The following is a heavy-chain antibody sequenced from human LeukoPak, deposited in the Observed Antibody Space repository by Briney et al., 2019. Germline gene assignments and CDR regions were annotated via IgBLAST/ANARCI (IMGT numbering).Heavy chain of an antibody. CDR1: DYPINSGYF. D-gene: IGHD3-16*02. J-gene: IGHJ4*02. Sequence: PSETLSLTCSVTDYPINSGYFWGWIRQPPQKGLEWIATISRSGSTYFNPSLKSRVIVSIDASKNQFSLNLTSVTAADTAVYYCAREHCAGGYCYFLDYWGQGTLVTVSS. CDR3: AREHCAGGYCYFLDY. CDR2: ISRSGST. V-gene: IGHV4-38-2*02.